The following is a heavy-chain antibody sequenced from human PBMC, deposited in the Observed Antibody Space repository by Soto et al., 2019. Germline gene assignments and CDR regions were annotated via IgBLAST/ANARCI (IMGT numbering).Heavy chain of an antibody. Sequence: PGESLKISCQGSGYSFISYWIGWVRQMPGKGLELMGVIYPGDSTVRYSPSFQCQVTISVVKSISTAYLQWSSLKPSDTAMYYCARHTCDRYEPDYWGQGTLVTVSS. J-gene: IGHJ4*02. CDR1: GYSFISYW. V-gene: IGHV5-51*01. CDR2: IYPGDSTV. D-gene: IGHD2-15*01. CDR3: ARHTCDRYEPDY.